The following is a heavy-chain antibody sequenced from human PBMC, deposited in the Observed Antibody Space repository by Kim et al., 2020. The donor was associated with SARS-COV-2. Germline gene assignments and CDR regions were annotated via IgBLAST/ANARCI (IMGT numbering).Heavy chain of an antibody. D-gene: IGHD3-10*01. CDR3: ALSGDKYYYYYYGMDV. CDR2: INPSGGST. V-gene: IGHV1-46*01. J-gene: IGHJ6*02. Sequence: ASVKVSCKASGYTFTSYYMHWVRQAPGQGLEWMGIINPSGGSTSYAQKFQGRVTMTRDTSTSTVYMELSSLRSEDTAVYYCALSGDKYYYYYYGMDVWGQGTTVTVSS. CDR1: GYTFTSYY.